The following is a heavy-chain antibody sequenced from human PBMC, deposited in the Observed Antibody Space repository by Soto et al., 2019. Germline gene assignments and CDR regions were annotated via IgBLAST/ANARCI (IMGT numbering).Heavy chain of an antibody. J-gene: IGHJ6*02. CDR1: GDSVSSDTAA. CDR2: TYYKSKWNN. Sequence: LSLTCAISGDSVSSDTAAWIWIRQSPSRGLEWLGRTYYKSKWNNDYALSVKSRITISPDTSQNQFSLDLDSVTPEDTAVYYCAGVTLFRGMDAWGQGTPVTVSS. CDR3: AGVTLFRGMDA. D-gene: IGHD3-10*01. V-gene: IGHV6-1*01.